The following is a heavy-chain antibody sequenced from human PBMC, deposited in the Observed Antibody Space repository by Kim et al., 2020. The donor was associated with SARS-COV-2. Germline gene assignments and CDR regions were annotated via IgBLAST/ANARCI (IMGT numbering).Heavy chain of an antibody. V-gene: IGHV3-53*01. Sequence: GGSLRLSCAASGFTVSSNYMSWVRQAPGKGLEWVSVIYSGGSTYYADSVKGRFTISRDNSKNTLYLQMNSLRAEDTAVYYCAREVVRGRFDYWGQGTLVTVSS. D-gene: IGHD3-10*01. CDR2: IYSGGST. CDR3: AREVVRGRFDY. J-gene: IGHJ4*02. CDR1: GFTVSSNY.